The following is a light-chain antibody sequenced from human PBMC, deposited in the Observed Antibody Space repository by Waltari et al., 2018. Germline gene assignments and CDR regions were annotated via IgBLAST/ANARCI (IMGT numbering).Light chain of an antibody. CDR3: SSYRSSTTLKYV. V-gene: IGLV2-14*01. CDR2: EVT. CDR1: SSDVGGYNY. J-gene: IGLJ1*01. Sequence: QYALTQPASVSGSPGPSITISCTGTSSDVGGYNYVSWYQQHPGKVPKLMIYEVTNRPSGVSDRFSGSKSGNTAALTISGLQAEDEADYYCSSYRSSTTLKYVFGTGTKVTVL.